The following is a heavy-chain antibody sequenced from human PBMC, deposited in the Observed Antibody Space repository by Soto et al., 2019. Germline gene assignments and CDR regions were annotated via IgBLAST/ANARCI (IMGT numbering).Heavy chain of an antibody. CDR1: GYTFTSYG. V-gene: IGHV1-18*04. Sequence: ASVKVSCKASGYTFTSYGISWVRQAPGQGLEWMGWISAYNGNTNYAQKLQGRVTMTTDTSTSTAYMELRSLRSDDTAVYYCARPHRLGYSYGPASYYGMDVWGQGTTVTVSS. CDR2: ISAYNGNT. CDR3: ARPHRLGYSYGPASYYGMDV. J-gene: IGHJ6*02. D-gene: IGHD5-18*01.